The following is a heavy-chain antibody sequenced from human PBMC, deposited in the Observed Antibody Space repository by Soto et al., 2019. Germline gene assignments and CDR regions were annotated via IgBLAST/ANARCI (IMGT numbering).Heavy chain of an antibody. CDR3: ARDAYCTNGVCYTAPFGY. D-gene: IGHD2-8*01. CDR1: GYTFTSYA. J-gene: IGHJ4*02. CDR2: INAGNGNT. Sequence: ASVKVSCKASGYTFTSYAMHWVRQAPGQRLEWMGWINAGNGNTKYSQKFQGRVTITRDTSASTAYMELSSLRSEDTAVYYCARDAYCTNGVCYTAPFGYWGQGTLVTVSS. V-gene: IGHV1-3*01.